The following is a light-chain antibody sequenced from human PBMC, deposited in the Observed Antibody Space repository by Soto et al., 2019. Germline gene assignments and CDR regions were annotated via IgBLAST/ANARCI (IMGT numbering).Light chain of an antibody. J-gene: IGLJ1*01. CDR3: QSYDDSLSVHYV. Sequence: QSVLTQPPSVSGAPGQRGTISCTGSSSNIGSTYDVQWYQQLPGTAPKLLMHGNTNRPSGVPDRFSGSKSGTSASLAITGLQADDEADYYCQSYDDSLSVHYVFGTGTKLTVL. CDR2: GNT. CDR1: SSNIGSTYD. V-gene: IGLV1-40*01.